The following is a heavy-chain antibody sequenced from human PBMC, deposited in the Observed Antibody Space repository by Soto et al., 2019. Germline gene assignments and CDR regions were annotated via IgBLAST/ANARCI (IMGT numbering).Heavy chain of an antibody. CDR3: AREKVGANDY. Sequence: QVQLVQSGAEVKKPGASVKVSCKASGYTFTSYDINWVRQATGQGLEWMGWMNTNSGNPGYAQKVQGRVTMTRNTTISTAYMPLSSLRSEDTAMYYCAREKVGANDYWGQGTLVTVSS. CDR1: GYTFTSYD. CDR2: MNTNSGNP. V-gene: IGHV1-8*01. D-gene: IGHD1-26*01. J-gene: IGHJ4*02.